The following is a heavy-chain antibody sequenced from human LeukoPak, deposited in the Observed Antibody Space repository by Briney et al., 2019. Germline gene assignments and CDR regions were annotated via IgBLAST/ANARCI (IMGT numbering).Heavy chain of an antibody. CDR2: IYYSGST. CDR3: ARAYDSSGFPLFDY. CDR1: GGSISSGDYY. J-gene: IGHJ4*02. Sequence: SQTLSLTCTVSGGSISSGDYYWSWIRQPPGKGLEWIGYIYYSGSTYYNPFLKSRVSISVDTSKNQFSLKLSSVTAADTAVYYCARAYDSSGFPLFDYWGQGALVTVSS. V-gene: IGHV4-30-4*01. D-gene: IGHD3-22*01.